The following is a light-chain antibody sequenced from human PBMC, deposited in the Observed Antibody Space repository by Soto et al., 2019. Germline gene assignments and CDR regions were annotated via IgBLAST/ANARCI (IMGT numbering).Light chain of an antibody. J-gene: IGLJ2*01. CDR1: NSDVGGYKY. CDR2: EVS. V-gene: IGLV2-14*01. CDR3: CSYRSSSTLV. Sequence: QSALTQPPSASGSLGQSVTISCTGTNSDVGGYKYVSWYQQHPGKSPRLLIYEVSNRPSGVSNRFSASKSGNTASLTISGLQAEDEADYFCCSYRSSSTLVFGGGTKLTVL.